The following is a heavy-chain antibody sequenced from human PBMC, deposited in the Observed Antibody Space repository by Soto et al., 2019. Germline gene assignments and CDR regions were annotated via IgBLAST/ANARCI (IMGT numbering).Heavy chain of an antibody. CDR1: GLTFISYE. D-gene: IGHD2-2*01. CDR3: PARYCSSTSCYDY. Sequence: GWSLRLSCAASGLTFISYEMNWVRQAPGKGLEWVSYISSSGSTIYYADSVKGRFTISRDNAKNSLYLQMNSLRAEDTAVYYCPARYCSSTSCYDYWGQGTLVTVSS. V-gene: IGHV3-48*03. J-gene: IGHJ4*02. CDR2: ISSSGSTI.